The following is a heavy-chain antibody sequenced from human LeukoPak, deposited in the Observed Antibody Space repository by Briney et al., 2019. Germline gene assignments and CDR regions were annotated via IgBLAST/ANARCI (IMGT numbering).Heavy chain of an antibody. D-gene: IGHD3-22*01. CDR3: ARDVSYDSSGDAFDI. V-gene: IGHV3-21*01. CDR1: GFTFSSYA. CDR2: VSTAGSFI. J-gene: IGHJ3*02. Sequence: GSLILSCAASGFTFSSYAMSGGRQAPGKGLEWVSFVSTAGSFIYYADSVKGRFTISRDNAQNSLFLQMRSLRADDTAVYYCARDVSYDSSGDAFDIWGQGTMVTVSS.